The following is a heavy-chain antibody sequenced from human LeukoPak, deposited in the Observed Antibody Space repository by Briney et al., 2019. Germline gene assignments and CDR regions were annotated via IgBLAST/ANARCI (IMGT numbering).Heavy chain of an antibody. CDR2: ISSSSSYI. Sequence: PGGPLRLSWAASGFIFSCYSMNWVRQARGKGLEWVSSISSSSSYIYYADSVKGRFTISRDNAKNSLYLQMNSLRAEDTAVYYCARGLTGTTYPFDYWGQGTLVTVSS. D-gene: IGHD1-7*01. V-gene: IGHV3-21*01. CDR3: ARGLTGTTYPFDY. J-gene: IGHJ4*02. CDR1: GFIFSCYS.